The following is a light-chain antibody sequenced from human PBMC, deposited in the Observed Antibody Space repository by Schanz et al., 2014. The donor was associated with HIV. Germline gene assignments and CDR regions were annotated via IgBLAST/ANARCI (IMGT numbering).Light chain of an antibody. Sequence: DIQMTPSPSSLSASVGDRVTITCRASQNIDRNLNWYQQKSGKGPKLLIYGASSLQSGVPSRFSGSGSGTVFTLTINGLQPEDFATYYCQQGDTFPTFGQGTKLEI. CDR1: QNIDRN. V-gene: IGKV1-39*01. CDR2: GAS. J-gene: IGKJ2*01. CDR3: QQGDTFPT.